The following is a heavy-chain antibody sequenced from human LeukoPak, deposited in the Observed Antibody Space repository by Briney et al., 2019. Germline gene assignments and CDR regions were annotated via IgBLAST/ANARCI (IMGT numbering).Heavy chain of an antibody. Sequence: GRSPRLSRSASGFTFGASNIICFSPPPRKGMELVKLIGGSTNIDYADSVKGRFTVSRDNAKASLYLQMNSLRAEYTAVYFRARGHSAYDFRVYWGQGTLVTVSS. CDR3: ARGHSAYDFRVY. V-gene: IGHV3-69-1*01. CDR1: GFTFGASN. CDR2: IGGSTNI. D-gene: IGHD5-12*01. J-gene: IGHJ4*02.